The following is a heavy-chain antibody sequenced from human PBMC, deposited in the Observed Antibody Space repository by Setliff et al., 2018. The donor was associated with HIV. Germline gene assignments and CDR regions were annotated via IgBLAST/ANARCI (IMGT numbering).Heavy chain of an antibody. D-gene: IGHD7-27*01. J-gene: IGHJ4*02. CDR3: ATDLHWAFDY. V-gene: IGHV3-48*01. Sequence: GGSLRLSCAASGFTFSDYGMSWVRQAPGKGLEWVSHIYPDSNNIDYTDSVKGRFTISRDNAKNSLYLQMNSLRAEDAAVYYCATDLHWAFDYWGQGSLVTVSS. CDR2: IYPDSNNI. CDR1: GFTFSDYG.